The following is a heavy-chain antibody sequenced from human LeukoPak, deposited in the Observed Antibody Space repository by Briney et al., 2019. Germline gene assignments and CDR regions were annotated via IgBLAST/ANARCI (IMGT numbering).Heavy chain of an antibody. V-gene: IGHV4-34*01. CDR3: VVEYYNYDMDV. J-gene: IGHJ6*02. CDR1: GGSFSGYY. CDR2: IDHSGST. D-gene: IGHD1-1*01. Sequence: SETLSLTCAVYGGSFSGYYWGWIRRTPGKGLEWIGEIDHSGSTNYNPSLKSRVIISADTSKNQFSLNLSSVTAADTAVYYCVVEYYNYDMDVWGQGTTVTVSS.